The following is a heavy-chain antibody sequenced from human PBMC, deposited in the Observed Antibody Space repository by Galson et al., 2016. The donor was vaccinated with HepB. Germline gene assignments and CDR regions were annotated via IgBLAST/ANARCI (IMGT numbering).Heavy chain of an antibody. CDR1: GFSFSTYS. J-gene: IGHJ6*02. D-gene: IGHD3-3*01. CDR3: VRDSREWIPFNHYGLDV. CDR2: ISRNSDYI. V-gene: IGHV3-21*01. Sequence: SLRLSCAASGFSFSTYSMNWVRQPPGKGLEWVSSISRNSDYIYYADSVKGRFTISRDNVKNSLYLHMNSLRAEDTALYYCVRDSREWIPFNHYGLDVWGQGTTVTVSS.